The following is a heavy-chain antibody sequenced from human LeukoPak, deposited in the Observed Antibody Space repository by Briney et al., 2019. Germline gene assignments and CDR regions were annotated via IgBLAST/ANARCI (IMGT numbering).Heavy chain of an antibody. V-gene: IGHV4-34*01. J-gene: IGHJ5*02. CDR1: GGSFSGYY. CDR3: ARGPYSSSWYHHVGNWFDP. D-gene: IGHD6-13*01. Sequence: PSETLSLTCAVYGGSFSGYYWSWIRQPPGKRLEWIGEINHSGSTNYNPSLKSRVTISVDTSKNQFSLKLSSVTAADTAVYYCARGPYSSSWYHHVGNWFDPWGQGTLVTVSS. CDR2: INHSGST.